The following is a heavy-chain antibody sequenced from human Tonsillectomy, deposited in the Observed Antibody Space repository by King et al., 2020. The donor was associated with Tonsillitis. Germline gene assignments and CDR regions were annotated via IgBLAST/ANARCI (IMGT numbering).Heavy chain of an antibody. V-gene: IGHV3-74*01. CDR2: INSGGNIT. CDR1: GFTFSRYW. CDR3: ARGVDY. Sequence: VQLVESGGGLVQPGGSLRLSCAASGFTFSRYWMHWVRQAPGKGLVWVSRINSGGNITTYADSVKVRFTISRDNAKNTLYLQMNSLRVEDTALYYCARGVDYWGQGTLVTVSS. J-gene: IGHJ4*02.